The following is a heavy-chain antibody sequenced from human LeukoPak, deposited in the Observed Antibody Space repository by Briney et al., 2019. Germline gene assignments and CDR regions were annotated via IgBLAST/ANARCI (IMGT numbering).Heavy chain of an antibody. Sequence: PGRSLRLSCAASGFTFRSYDMHWVRLAPGKGQERVAVISYEGSNKHYADSVKGRFTISRDNSKNTVYLQMNRLRVKDTAVYYCASDPPGDYGLGFWGQGTLVTVSS. CDR2: ISYEGSNK. D-gene: IGHD4-17*01. CDR1: GFTFRSYD. V-gene: IGHV3-33*05. CDR3: ASDPPGDYGLGF. J-gene: IGHJ4*02.